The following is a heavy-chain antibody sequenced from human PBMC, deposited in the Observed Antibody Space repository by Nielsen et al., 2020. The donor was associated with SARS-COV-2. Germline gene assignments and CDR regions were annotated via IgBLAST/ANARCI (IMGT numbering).Heavy chain of an antibody. J-gene: IGHJ4*02. Sequence: GGSLRLSCAASGFTFSSYWMSWVRQAPGKGLEWVANIKQDGSEKYYVDSVKGRFTISRDNAKNSLYLQMNSLRAEDTAVYYCARGSYDSSGYYYDPFDYWGQGTLVTVSS. V-gene: IGHV3-7*01. CDR3: ARGSYDSSGYYYDPFDY. D-gene: IGHD3-22*01. CDR1: GFTFSSYW. CDR2: IKQDGSEK.